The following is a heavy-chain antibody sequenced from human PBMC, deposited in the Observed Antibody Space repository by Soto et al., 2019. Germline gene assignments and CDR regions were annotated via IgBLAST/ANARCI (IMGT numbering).Heavy chain of an antibody. J-gene: IGHJ5*02. CDR3: ARGPGYCSSTYCYGADLFDP. V-gene: IGHV4-34*01. D-gene: IGHD2-2*01. Sequence: SETLSLTCAVYGGSFSGYYWSWIRQPPGKGLEWIGEINHSGSTNYNPSLKSRVTISVDTSKNQFSLKLSSVTAADTAVYYCARGPGYCSSTYCYGADLFDPCGQRTLVP. CDR2: INHSGST. CDR1: GGSFSGYY.